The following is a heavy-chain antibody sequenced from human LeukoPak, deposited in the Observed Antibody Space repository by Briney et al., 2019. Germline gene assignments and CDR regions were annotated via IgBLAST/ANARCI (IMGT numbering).Heavy chain of an antibody. J-gene: IGHJ4*02. Sequence: SGTLSLTCTVSGGSISSYYWSWIRQPPGKGLEWIGYIYYSGSTNYKSSLKSRVTISVDTSKNQFSLKLSSVTAADTAVYYCARAGGYGLIDYWGQGTMVTVSS. D-gene: IGHD5-18*01. CDR1: GGSISSYY. V-gene: IGHV4-59*01. CDR2: IYYSGST. CDR3: ARAGGYGLIDY.